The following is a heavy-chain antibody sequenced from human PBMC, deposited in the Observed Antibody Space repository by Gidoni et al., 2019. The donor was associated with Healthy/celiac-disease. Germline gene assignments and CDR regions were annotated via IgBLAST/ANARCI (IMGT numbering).Heavy chain of an antibody. CDR2: ISYDGSNK. J-gene: IGHJ6*02. V-gene: IGHV3-30-3*01. CDR1: GFTFSSYA. Sequence: VQLVESGGGVVQHGRSLRLSCAASGFTFSSYAMYWVRQAPGKGLEWVAVISYDGSNKYYADSVKGRFTISRDNSKNTLYLQMNSLRAEDTAVYYCARAGGGVVPADYYYYYGMDVWGQGTTVTVSS. CDR3: ARAGGGVVPADYYYYYGMDV. D-gene: IGHD2-2*01.